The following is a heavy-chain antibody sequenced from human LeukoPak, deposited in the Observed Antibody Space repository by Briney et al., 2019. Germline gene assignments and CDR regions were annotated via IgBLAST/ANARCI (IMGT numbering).Heavy chain of an antibody. J-gene: IGHJ5*02. CDR1: GYTFTGYY. D-gene: IGHD3-22*01. CDR2: INPNSGGT. V-gene: IGHV1-2*02. CDR3: ARGVRYYDSSGYLNWFDP. Sequence: ASVKVSCMASGYTFTGYYMHWVRQAPGQGLEWMGWINPNSGGTNYQGRVTMTRDTSISTAYMELSRLRSDDTAVYYCARGVRYYDSSGYLNWFDPWGQGTLVTVSS.